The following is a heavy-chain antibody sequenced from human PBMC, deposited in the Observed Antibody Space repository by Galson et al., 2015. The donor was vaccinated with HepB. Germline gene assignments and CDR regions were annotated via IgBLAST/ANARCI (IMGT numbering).Heavy chain of an antibody. CDR1: GGSISSSSYY. Sequence: ETLSLTCTVSGGSISSSSYYWGWIRQPPGKGLEWIGSIYYSGSTYYNPSLKSRVTISVDTSKNQFSLKLSSVTAADTAVYYCADIVVVPAAPYGLNWYFDLWGRGTLVTVSS. D-gene: IGHD2-2*01. J-gene: IGHJ2*01. V-gene: IGHV4-39*01. CDR2: IYYSGST. CDR3: ADIVVVPAAPYGLNWYFDL.